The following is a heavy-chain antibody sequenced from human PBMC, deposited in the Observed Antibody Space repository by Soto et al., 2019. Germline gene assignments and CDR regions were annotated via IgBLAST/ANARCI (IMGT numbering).Heavy chain of an antibody. CDR3: AKDLSVVVVAATFDY. Sequence: GGSLRLSCAASGFTFSSYAMSWVRQAPGKGLEWVSAISGSGGSTYYADSVKGRFTISRDNSKNTLYLQMNSLRAEDTAVYYCAKDLSVVVVAATFDYWGQGTLVTVSS. CDR1: GFTFSSYA. D-gene: IGHD2-15*01. J-gene: IGHJ4*02. CDR2: ISGSGGST. V-gene: IGHV3-23*01.